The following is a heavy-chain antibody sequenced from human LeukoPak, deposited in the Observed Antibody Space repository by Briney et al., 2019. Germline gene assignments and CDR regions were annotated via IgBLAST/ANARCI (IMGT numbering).Heavy chain of an antibody. CDR3: ATRSEAVADPNDAFDI. V-gene: IGHV1-24*01. CDR2: FDPEDGET. CDR1: GYTLTELS. J-gene: IGHJ3*02. Sequence: ASVKVSCKVSGYTLTELSMHWVRQAPGKGLEWMGGFDPEDGETIYAQKFQGRVTMTEDTSTDTAYMELSSLRSEDTAVYYCATRSEAVADPNDAFDICGQGTMVTVSS. D-gene: IGHD6-19*01.